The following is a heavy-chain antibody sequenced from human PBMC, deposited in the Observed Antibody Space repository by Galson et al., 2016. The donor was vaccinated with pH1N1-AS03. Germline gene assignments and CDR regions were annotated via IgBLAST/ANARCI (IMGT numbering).Heavy chain of an antibody. CDR2: IIPFFGSA. D-gene: IGHD3-22*01. J-gene: IGHJ4*02. V-gene: IGHV1-69*06. CDR3: ARDQDYYDSSGYYDS. CDR1: GGTFGNFV. Sequence: SVKVSCKAAGGTFGNFVFTWVRQAPGQGLEWIGGIIPFFGSANYTQKLQDRVEITVDKSTRTVDMELRRLRYEDTAVYYCARDQDYYDSSGYYDSWGQGTLVTVSS.